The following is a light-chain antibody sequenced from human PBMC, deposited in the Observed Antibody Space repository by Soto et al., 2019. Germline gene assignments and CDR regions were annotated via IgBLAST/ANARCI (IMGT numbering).Light chain of an antibody. CDR3: QQRSNWYN. CDR1: QSVSSY. J-gene: IGKJ2*01. V-gene: IGKV3-11*01. Sequence: EIVLTQSPATLSLSPGERATLSCRASQSVSSYLAWYQQKPGQAPRLLIYDASNRATGIPARFSGSGSGTHFSLTISSLGPEDFAVYYCQQRSNWYNFGQGTKLAIK. CDR2: DAS.